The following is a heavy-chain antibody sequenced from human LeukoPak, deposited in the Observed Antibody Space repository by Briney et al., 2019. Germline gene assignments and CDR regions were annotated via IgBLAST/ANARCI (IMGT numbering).Heavy chain of an antibody. CDR1: GFTFSSYA. CDR3: AKDQEVRGRLHYFDY. D-gene: IGHD3-10*01. V-gene: IGHV3-23*01. CDR2: ISGSGGST. Sequence: GGSLRLSCAASGFTFSSYAMSWVRQAPGKGLEWVSAISGSGGSTYYADSVKGRFTISRDNSKNTLYLQMNSLRAEDTAVYYCAKDQEVRGRLHYFDYWGQGTLVTVSS. J-gene: IGHJ4*02.